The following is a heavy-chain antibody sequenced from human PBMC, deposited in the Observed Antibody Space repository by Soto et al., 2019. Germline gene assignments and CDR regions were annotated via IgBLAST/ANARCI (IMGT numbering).Heavy chain of an antibody. CDR1: NGSISSYF. D-gene: IGHD2-15*01. CDR2: FYDSGST. Sequence: SETLSHTCTFSNGSISSYFLNWILKNPLKVLECIGYFYDSGSTNYNPSLKSRVTISVDTSKNQFSLKLSSVTAADTAVYYCAREYCFGGSCYSGLDYWGQGTLVTVSS. V-gene: IGHV4-59*01. CDR3: AREYCFGGSCYSGLDY. J-gene: IGHJ4*02.